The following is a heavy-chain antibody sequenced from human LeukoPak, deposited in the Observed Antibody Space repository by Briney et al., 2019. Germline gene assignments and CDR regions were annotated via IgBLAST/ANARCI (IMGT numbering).Heavy chain of an antibody. CDR3: ASYIVGANNI. Sequence: PSETLSLTCSVYGGSFSGYYWSWIRQPPGKGLEWIGEINHSGSTNYNPSLKSRVTISVDTSKNQFSLKLSSVTAADTAVYYCASYIVGANNIWGQGTMVTVSS. CDR2: INHSGST. J-gene: IGHJ3*02. CDR1: GGSFSGYY. D-gene: IGHD1-26*01. V-gene: IGHV4-34*01.